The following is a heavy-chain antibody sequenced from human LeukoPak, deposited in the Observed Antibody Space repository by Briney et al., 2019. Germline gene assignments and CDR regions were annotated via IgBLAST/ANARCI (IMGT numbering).Heavy chain of an antibody. Sequence: SETLSLTCTVSGGSISSYYWSWIRQPPGKGLEWIGYIYYSGSTNYNPPLKSRVTISVDTSKNQFSLKLSSVTAADTAVYYCARYYDSSGYYPSGGYYYYYMDVWGKGTTVTISS. CDR3: ARYYDSSGYYPSGGYYYYYMDV. V-gene: IGHV4-59*01. D-gene: IGHD3-22*01. J-gene: IGHJ6*03. CDR2: IYYSGST. CDR1: GGSISSYY.